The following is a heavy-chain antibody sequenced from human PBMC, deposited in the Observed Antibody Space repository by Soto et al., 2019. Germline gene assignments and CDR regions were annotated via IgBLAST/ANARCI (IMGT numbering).Heavy chain of an antibody. CDR2: IIPIFGTA. CDR3: ARGTPAPITIFGVYYYYGMDV. CDR1: GGTFSSYA. Sequence: SVKVSCKASGGTFSSYAISWVRQAPGQGLEWMGGIIPIFGTANYAQKFQGRVTITADESTSTAYMELSSLRSEDTAVYYCARGTPAPITIFGVYYYYGMDVWGQGTTVTVSS. V-gene: IGHV1-69*13. D-gene: IGHD3-3*01. J-gene: IGHJ6*02.